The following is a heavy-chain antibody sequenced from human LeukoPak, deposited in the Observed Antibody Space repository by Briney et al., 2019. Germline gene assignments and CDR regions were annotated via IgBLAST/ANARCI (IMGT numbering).Heavy chain of an antibody. Sequence: PSETLSLTCAVYGGSFSGYYWSWIRQPPGKGLEWLGEINHSGSTNYNPSLKSRVTISVDTSKNQFSLKLSSVTAADTAVYYCARGRGVRGVIGDYWGQGTLVTVSS. D-gene: IGHD3-10*01. V-gene: IGHV4-34*01. J-gene: IGHJ4*02. CDR2: INHSGST. CDR1: GGSFSGYY. CDR3: ARGRGVRGVIGDY.